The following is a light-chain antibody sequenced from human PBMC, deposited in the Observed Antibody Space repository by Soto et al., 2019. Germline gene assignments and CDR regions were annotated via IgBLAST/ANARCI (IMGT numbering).Light chain of an antibody. J-gene: IGKJ1*01. Sequence: EIVMTQSPATLSVSPGERATLSCRASQSVSSTSAWYQQKPAQAPWRHRCGASTRAAGIPARFSGSGSGTEFTLTISSLQSEDFAVYCCKQYNNWPRTFGQGTKFEIK. CDR1: QSVSST. CDR2: GAS. CDR3: KQYNNWPRT. V-gene: IGKV3-15*01.